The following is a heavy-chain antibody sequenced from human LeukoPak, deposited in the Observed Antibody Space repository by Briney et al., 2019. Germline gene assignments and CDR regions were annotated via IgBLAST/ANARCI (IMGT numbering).Heavy chain of an antibody. Sequence: GGSLRLSCAASGLTVSSNYMSWVRQAPGEGLEWVSVIYSGGSTYYADSVKGRFTISRDNSKNTLYLQMNSLRAEDTAVYYCARVPMRYCSSTSCPPLFDYWGQGTLVTVSS. V-gene: IGHV3-53*01. D-gene: IGHD2-2*01. J-gene: IGHJ4*02. CDR3: ARVPMRYCSSTSCPPLFDY. CDR1: GLTVSSNY. CDR2: IYSGGST.